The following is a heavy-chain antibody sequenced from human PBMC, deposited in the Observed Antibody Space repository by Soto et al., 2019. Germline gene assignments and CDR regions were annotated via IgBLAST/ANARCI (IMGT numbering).Heavy chain of an antibody. V-gene: IGHV1-18*01. J-gene: IGHJ4*02. CDR3: ARGHDSSGWYVFDY. D-gene: IGHD6-19*01. Sequence: ASVKVSCKASGYTFTTYGISWVRQAPGQGLEWMGWISAYNGNTNYAQKLQGRVTMTTDTSTSTAYMELRSLRSDDTAVYYCARGHDSSGWYVFDYWGQGTLVTVSS. CDR1: GYTFTTYG. CDR2: ISAYNGNT.